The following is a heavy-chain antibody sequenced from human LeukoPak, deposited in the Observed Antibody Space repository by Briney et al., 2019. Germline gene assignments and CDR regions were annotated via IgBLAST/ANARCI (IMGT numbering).Heavy chain of an antibody. CDR1: GFTFSSYA. J-gene: IGHJ6*02. CDR3: ARETRGPIAVAGTDYYYGMDV. V-gene: IGHV3-30-3*01. D-gene: IGHD6-19*01. CDR2: ISYDGSNK. Sequence: GRSLRLSCAASGFTFSSYAMHWVRQAPGKGLEWVAVISYDGSNKYYADSVKGRFTISRDNSKNTLYLQMNSLRAEDTAVYYCARETRGPIAVAGTDYYYGMDVWGQGTTVTVSS.